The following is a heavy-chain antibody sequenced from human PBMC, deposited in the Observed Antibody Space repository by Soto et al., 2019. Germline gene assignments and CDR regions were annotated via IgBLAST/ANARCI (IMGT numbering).Heavy chain of an antibody. CDR3: ATAGLTGTV. D-gene: IGHD3-9*01. J-gene: IGHJ3*01. CDR1: GFTFSSYE. V-gene: IGHV3-48*03. Sequence: QLVESGGGSVQPGRSLRLSCAPSGFTFSSYEMNWVRQAPGKGLEWVSYISVSGTMRFYADAVKGRFTISRDNTKKILYLQMNRLRAEDTALYYCATAGLTGTVWGQGTKVTVSS. CDR2: ISVSGTMR.